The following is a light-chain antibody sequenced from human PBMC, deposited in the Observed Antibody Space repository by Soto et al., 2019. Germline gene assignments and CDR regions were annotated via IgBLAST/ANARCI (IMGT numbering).Light chain of an antibody. J-gene: IGLJ1*01. V-gene: IGLV2-23*01. Sequence: QSALTQPASVSGSPGQSITISCTGPSSDIGDDHFVSWYQHPPSKAPKLMTVSNRVSASKSGNTASLTISGLRAEDEGDYYCCSYTGFSSYVFGTGTKLTVL. CDR3: CSYTGFSSYV. CDR1: SSDIGDDHF.